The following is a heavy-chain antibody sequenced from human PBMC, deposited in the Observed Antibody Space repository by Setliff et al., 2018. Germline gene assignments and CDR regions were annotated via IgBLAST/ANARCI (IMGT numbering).Heavy chain of an antibody. CDR3: ARDVRYYYGSGSYYNDWFDP. J-gene: IGHJ5*02. CDR1: GGSISSYY. D-gene: IGHD3-10*01. V-gene: IGHV4-4*08. Sequence: PSETLSLTCTVSGGSISSYYWSWIRQPPGKGLEWIGRIYTSGSTNYNPSLKSRVTISVDTSKNQFSLKLSSVTAADTAVYYCARDVRYYYGSGSYYNDWFDPWGQGTLVTVSS. CDR2: IYTSGST.